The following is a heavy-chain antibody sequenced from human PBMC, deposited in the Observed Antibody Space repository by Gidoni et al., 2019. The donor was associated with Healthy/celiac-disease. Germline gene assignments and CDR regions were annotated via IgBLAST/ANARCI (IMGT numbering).Heavy chain of an antibody. CDR2: IIPILVIA. CDR1: GGTFSSYA. Sequence: QVQLVQSGADVKKPGSSVKVSCKASGGTFSSYAIRWVRQAPGQGLEWMGRIIPILVIANYAQKFQCRVTITADKSTSTASMELSSLRSEDTAVYYCASRGGATSQGFDYWGQGTLVTVSS. J-gene: IGHJ4*02. D-gene: IGHD1-26*01. CDR3: ASRGGATSQGFDY. V-gene: IGHV1-69*04.